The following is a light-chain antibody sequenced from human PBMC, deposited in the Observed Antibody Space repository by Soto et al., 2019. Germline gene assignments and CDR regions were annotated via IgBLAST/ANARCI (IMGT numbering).Light chain of an antibody. CDR3: QSYDSSLSVLYV. Sequence: QSVLTQPPSVSVAPGQRVTISCTGSSSNIGAGYDVHWYQQLPGTAPKLLISGNSNRPSGVPDRFSGSKSGTSASLAITGLQPEDEADYYCQSYDSSLSVLYVFGTGTKVTVL. J-gene: IGLJ1*01. CDR1: SSNIGAGYD. CDR2: GNS. V-gene: IGLV1-40*01.